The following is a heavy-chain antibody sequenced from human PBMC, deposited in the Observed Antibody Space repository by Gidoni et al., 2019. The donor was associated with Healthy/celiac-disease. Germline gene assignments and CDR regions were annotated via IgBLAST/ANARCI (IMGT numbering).Heavy chain of an antibody. CDR1: GYTFTSYG. Sequence: QAQLVQSGAEVKKPGAAAEVSCKASGYTFTSYGNTWVRQAPGQGLEWMGWINAYNGNTNYAQKLQGRVTMTTDTSTSTAYMELRGLGSDDTAVYYCASDSRDSGGYDYWGQGTLVTVSS. CDR3: ASDSRDSGGYDY. V-gene: IGHV1-18*01. CDR2: INAYNGNT. J-gene: IGHJ4*02. D-gene: IGHD1-26*01.